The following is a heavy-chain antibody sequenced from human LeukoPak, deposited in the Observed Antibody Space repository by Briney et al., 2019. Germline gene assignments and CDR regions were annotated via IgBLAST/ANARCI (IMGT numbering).Heavy chain of an antibody. CDR1: GFTFSTSD. V-gene: IGHV3-13*01. J-gene: IGHJ5*02. CDR2: IGTVGDT. D-gene: IGHD3-16*01. Sequence: AGGSLRLSCAASGFTFSTSDMHWVRRVTGKGLEWVSGIGTVGDTYYLGSVKGRFTISRENAKNSLYLHMNSLRAGDTAVYYCARGASYGFDPWGQGTLVTVSS. CDR3: ARGASYGFDP.